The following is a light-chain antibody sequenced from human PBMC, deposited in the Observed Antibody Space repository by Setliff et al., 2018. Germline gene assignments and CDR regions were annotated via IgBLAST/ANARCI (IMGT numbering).Light chain of an antibody. CDR1: NSYVGSYHV. Sequence: QSVLTQPASVSGSPGQSITISCTGTNSYVGSYHVVSWYQQHPGKAPKLLIYEVTKRPSGVSSRFSGSKSGNTASLTISGLQAEDEADYYCSSYSSRTTLDVFGTGTKVTVL. CDR2: EVT. J-gene: IGLJ1*01. V-gene: IGLV2-14*02. CDR3: SSYSSRTTLDV.